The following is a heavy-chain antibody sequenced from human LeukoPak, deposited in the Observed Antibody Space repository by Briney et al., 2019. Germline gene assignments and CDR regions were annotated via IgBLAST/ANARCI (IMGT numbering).Heavy chain of an antibody. V-gene: IGHV3-23*01. D-gene: IGHD5-18*01. CDR2: ISGSGGST. J-gene: IGHJ4*02. CDR3: AKASVGYSYGGYYFDY. CDR1: GFTLSSYA. Sequence: PGGSLKLSCAASGFTLSSYAMSWVRQALGKGLEWVSAISGSGGSTYYADSVKGRFTISRDNSKNTLYLQMNSLRAEDTAVYYCAKASVGYSYGGYYFDYWGQGTLVTVSS.